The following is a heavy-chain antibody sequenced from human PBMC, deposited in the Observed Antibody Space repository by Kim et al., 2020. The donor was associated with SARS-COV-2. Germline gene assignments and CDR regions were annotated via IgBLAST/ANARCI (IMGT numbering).Heavy chain of an antibody. CDR3: GRGRVDS. CDR1: GFTLSSYW. CDR2: IKQDGSER. V-gene: IGHV3-7*01. Sequence: GGSLRLSCAASGFTLSSYWMTWVRQAPGKGLEWVASIKQDGSERYYVDSVKGRFTISRDNAKKSLYLQMNSLRAEDTAVYYCGRGRVDSWGQGTLVTVSS. J-gene: IGHJ4*02.